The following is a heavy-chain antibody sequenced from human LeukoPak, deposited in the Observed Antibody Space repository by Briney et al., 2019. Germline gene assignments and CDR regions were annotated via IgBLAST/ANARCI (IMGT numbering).Heavy chain of an antibody. J-gene: IGHJ5*02. CDR2: IYYSGST. CDR3: ARAPYYYGSGSIWFDP. D-gene: IGHD3-10*01. V-gene: IGHV4-39*07. CDR1: GGSISSSSYY. Sequence: SETLSLTCTVSGGSISSSSYYWGWIRQPPGKGLEWIGSIYYSGSTYYNPSLKSRVTISVDTSKNQFSLKLSSVTAADTAVYYCARAPYYYGSGSIWFDPWGQGTLVTVSS.